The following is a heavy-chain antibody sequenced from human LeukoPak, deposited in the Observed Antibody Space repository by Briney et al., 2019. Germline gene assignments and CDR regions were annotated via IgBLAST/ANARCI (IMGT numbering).Heavy chain of an antibody. J-gene: IGHJ4*02. CDR1: GYTFTSYD. CDR2: IIPIFGTA. Sequence: ASVTVSCKASGYTFTSYDINWVRQAPGQGLEWMGGIIPIFGTANYAQKFQGRVTTTADESTSTAYMELSSLRSEDTAVYYCARGAYYYDSSGYHYYFDYWGQGTLVTVSS. D-gene: IGHD3-22*01. CDR3: ARGAYYYDSSGYHYYFDY. V-gene: IGHV1-69*13.